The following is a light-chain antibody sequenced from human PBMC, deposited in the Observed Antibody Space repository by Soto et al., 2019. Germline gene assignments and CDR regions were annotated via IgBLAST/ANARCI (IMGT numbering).Light chain of an antibody. CDR1: SSDVGGYNY. Sequence: QSVLTQPASVSGSPGQSITISCTGTSSDVGGYNYVSLYQQHPGKAHNLIIFDVSNRPSGVSNRFSGSKSGNSASLTISGLQAEDEADYYCSSYTGRNTPVVFGGGTQLTVL. CDR2: DVS. V-gene: IGLV2-14*01. CDR3: SSYTGRNTPVV. J-gene: IGLJ2*01.